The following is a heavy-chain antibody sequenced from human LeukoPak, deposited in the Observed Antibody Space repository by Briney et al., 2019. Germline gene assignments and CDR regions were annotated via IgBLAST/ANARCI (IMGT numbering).Heavy chain of an antibody. CDR1: GYTFTSYG. J-gene: IGHJ4*02. CDR3: ARDRRSARELGFPGDY. CDR2: ISAYNSNT. D-gene: IGHD1-26*01. Sequence: ASVKVSCKASGYTFTSYGISWVRQAPGQGLEWMGWISAYNSNTNYAQKLQGRVTMTTDTSTSTAYMELRSLRSDDTAVYYCARDRRSARELGFPGDYWGQGTLVTVSS. V-gene: IGHV1-18*01.